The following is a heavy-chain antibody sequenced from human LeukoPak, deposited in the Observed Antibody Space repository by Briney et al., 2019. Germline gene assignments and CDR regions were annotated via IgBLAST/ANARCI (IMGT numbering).Heavy chain of an antibody. Sequence: SETPSLTCAVSGGSISSSSYYWGWIRQPPGKGLEWIGSIHYSGSTYYNPSLKSRVTISVDTSKNQFSLKLSSVTAADTAVYYCARGQRISSWYRGADYWGQGTLVTVSS. J-gene: IGHJ4*02. D-gene: IGHD6-13*01. CDR3: ARGQRISSWYRGADY. V-gene: IGHV4-39*01. CDR1: GGSISSSSYY. CDR2: IHYSGST.